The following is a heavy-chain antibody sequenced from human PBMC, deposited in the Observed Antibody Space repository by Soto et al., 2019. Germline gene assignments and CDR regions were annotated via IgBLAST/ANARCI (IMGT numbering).Heavy chain of an antibody. V-gene: IGHV3-48*01. D-gene: IGHD5-18*01. Sequence: EVQLVESGGGLVQPGGSLRLSCAASGFTFSSYSMNWVRQAPGKGLEWVSYISSSSSTIYYADSVKGRFTISRDNAKNSLYLQMNSLRAEYTAVYYCARDGGYSYGPFDYWGQGTLVTVSS. CDR2: ISSSSSTI. CDR1: GFTFSSYS. J-gene: IGHJ4*02. CDR3: ARDGGYSYGPFDY.